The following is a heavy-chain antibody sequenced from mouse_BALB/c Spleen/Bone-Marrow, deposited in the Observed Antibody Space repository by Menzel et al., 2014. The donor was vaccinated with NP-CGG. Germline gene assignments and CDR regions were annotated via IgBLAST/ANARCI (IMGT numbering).Heavy chain of an antibody. J-gene: IGHJ1*01. Sequence: VKLMESGAELVRPGVSVKLSCKASGYTFTTYWMHWIKQRPEQGLERIGEINPSNGGTTYNEKFKSKATLTVDKSSSTAYMQLSSLTSEDSAVYYCARSPGYWYFDVWGAGTTVTVSS. CDR2: INPSNGGT. CDR1: GYTFTTYW. CDR3: ARSPGYWYFDV. V-gene: IGHV1S81*02.